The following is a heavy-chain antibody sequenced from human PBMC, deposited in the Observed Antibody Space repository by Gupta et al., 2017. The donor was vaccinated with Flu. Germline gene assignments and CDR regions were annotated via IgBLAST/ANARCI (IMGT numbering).Heavy chain of an antibody. J-gene: IGHJ5*02. Sequence: WVRQAPGKGLEWVARIKSKIDGGTTDYAAPVKGRFTISRDDSKNTLYLQMNSLKTEDTAVYYCTTDPRALDGVFVRFFDPWGQGTLVTVSS. CDR3: TTDPRALDGVFVRFFDP. V-gene: IGHV3-15*01. CDR2: IKSKIDGGTT. D-gene: IGHD3-10*02.